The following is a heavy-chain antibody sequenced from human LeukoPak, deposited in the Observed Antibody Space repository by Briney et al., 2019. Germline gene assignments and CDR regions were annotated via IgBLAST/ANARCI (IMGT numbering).Heavy chain of an antibody. CDR1: GVTVSSNY. CDR2: IKQDGSET. D-gene: IGHD3-16*02. J-gene: IGHJ3*02. CDR3: ARVPAGVIGMKDAFDI. Sequence: GGSLRLSCAASGVTVSSNYMSWVRQAPGKGLEYMASIKQDGSETYYVDSVKGRFTISRHNAKNSQYLQMNSLRAEDTAVYYCARVPAGVIGMKDAFDIWGQGTMVTVSS. V-gene: IGHV3-7*01.